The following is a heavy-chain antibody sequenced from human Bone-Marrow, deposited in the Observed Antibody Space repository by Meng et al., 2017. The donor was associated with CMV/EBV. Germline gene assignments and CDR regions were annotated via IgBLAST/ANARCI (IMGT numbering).Heavy chain of an antibody. Sequence: SETLSLTCTVSGGSISSSSYYWGWIRQPPGKGLEWIGSIYYSGSTYYNPSLKSRVTISVDTSKNQFSLKLSSVTAADTAVYHCARGGKLDLVWFGELFFDYWGQGTLVTVSS. CDR3: ARGGKLDLVWFGELFFDY. J-gene: IGHJ4*02. D-gene: IGHD3-10*01. CDR1: GGSISSSSYY. V-gene: IGHV4-39*07. CDR2: IYYSGST.